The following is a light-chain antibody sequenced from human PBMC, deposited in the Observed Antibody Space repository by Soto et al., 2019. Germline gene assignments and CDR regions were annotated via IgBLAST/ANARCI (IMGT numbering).Light chain of an antibody. CDR3: QSYDSSLRGWV. CDR1: SSNIGAGYD. V-gene: IGLV1-40*01. Sequence: QSVRTQPPSVSGAPGQRVTISCTESSSNIGAGYDVHWYQQLPGTAPKLLIYGNSNRPSGVPDRFSGSKSGTSASLAITGLQAEDESDYYCQSYDSSLRGWVFGGGTKLTVL. CDR2: GNS. J-gene: IGLJ3*02.